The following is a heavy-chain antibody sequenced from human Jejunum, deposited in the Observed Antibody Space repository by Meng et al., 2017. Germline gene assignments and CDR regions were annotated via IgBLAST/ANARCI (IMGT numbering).Heavy chain of an antibody. J-gene: IGHJ4*02. CDR2: INAANGDT. CDR3: ASHTWGLYFFEF. CDR1: GYTFTENA. V-gene: IGHV1-3*01. Sequence: QGRLEESGAEVKEPGASVSLSCKASGYTFTENAVHWVRQAPGQGLEWMGWINAANGDTKYSLKFQERITITRDTFARTAYMGLRSLESEDTAVYYCASHTWGLYFFEFWGQGTLVTVSS. D-gene: IGHD1-26*01.